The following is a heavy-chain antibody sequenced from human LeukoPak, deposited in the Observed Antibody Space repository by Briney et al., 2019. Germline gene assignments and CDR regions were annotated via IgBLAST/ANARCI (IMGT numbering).Heavy chain of an antibody. Sequence: SQTLSLTCAISGDSVSSNSAAWNWIRQSPSRGLEWLGRTYYRSKWYNDYAVSVKSRITINPDTSKNQFSLQLNSVTPEDTAVYYCARGMNVLLWFGEQNYWYFDLWGRGTLVTVSS. V-gene: IGHV6-1*01. J-gene: IGHJ2*01. D-gene: IGHD3-10*01. CDR2: TYYRSKWYN. CDR3: ARGMNVLLWFGEQNYWYFDL. CDR1: GDSVSSNSAA.